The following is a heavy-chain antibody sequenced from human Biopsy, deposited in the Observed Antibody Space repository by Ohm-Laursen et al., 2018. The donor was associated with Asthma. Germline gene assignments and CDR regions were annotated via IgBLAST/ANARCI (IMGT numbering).Heavy chain of an antibody. CDR2: ISSSSSYI. D-gene: IGHD3-3*01. CDR1: GFTFRSYS. CDR3: ARVDTIVGVVIPIYYYYGMDV. V-gene: IGHV3-21*01. J-gene: IGHJ6*02. Sequence: SLRLSCAASGFTFRSYSMNWVRQAPGKGLEWVSSISSSSSYIYYADSVKGRFTISRDNAKNSLYLQMNSLRAEDTAVYYCARVDTIVGVVIPIYYYYGMDVWGQGTTVTVSS.